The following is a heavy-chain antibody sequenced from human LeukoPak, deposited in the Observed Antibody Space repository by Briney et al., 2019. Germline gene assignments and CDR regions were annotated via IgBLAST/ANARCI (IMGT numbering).Heavy chain of an antibody. J-gene: IGHJ5*02. D-gene: IGHD2-2*01. CDR3: AKGRGVPVGTIWFDP. CDR2: ISWNSGSI. CDR1: GFTFDDYA. Sequence: PGGSLRLSCAASGFTFDDYAMHWVRQAPGKGLEWVSGISWNSGSIGYADSVKGRFTISRDNAKNSLYLQMNSLRAEDTALYYCAKGRGVPVGTIWFDPWGQGTLVTVSS. V-gene: IGHV3-9*01.